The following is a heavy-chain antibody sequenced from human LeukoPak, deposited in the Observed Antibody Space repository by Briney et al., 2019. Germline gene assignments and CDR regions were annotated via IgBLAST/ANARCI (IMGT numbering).Heavy chain of an antibody. J-gene: IGHJ4*02. CDR2: IYSGGST. D-gene: IGHD3-16*01. V-gene: IGHV3-53*04. Sequence: SGGSLRLSCAASGFTVSSNYMSWVRQAPGKGLEWVSVIYSGGSTYYADSVKGRFTISRHNSKNTLYLQMNSLRAEDTAVYYCAKYLGGYFDYWGQGTLVTVSS. CDR1: GFTVSSNY. CDR3: AKYLGGYFDY.